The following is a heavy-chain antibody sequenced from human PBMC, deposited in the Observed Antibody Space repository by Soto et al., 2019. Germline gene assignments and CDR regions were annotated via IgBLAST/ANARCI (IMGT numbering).Heavy chain of an antibody. V-gene: IGHV1-69*12. J-gene: IGHJ6*02. CDR3: ASPTQPLYYYYGMDV. D-gene: IGHD1-1*01. Sequence: QVQLVQSGAEVKKPGSSVKVSCKASGGTFSSYAISWVRQAPGQGLEWMGGIIPIVGTANYAQKFQGRVTITADESTSTAYMELSSLRAEDTAVYYCASPTQPLYYYYGMDVGGQGTTVTVSS. CDR2: IIPIVGTA. CDR1: GGTFSSYA.